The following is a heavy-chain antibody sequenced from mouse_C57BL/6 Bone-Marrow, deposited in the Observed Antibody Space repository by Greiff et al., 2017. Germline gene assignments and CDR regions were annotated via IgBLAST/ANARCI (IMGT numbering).Heavy chain of an antibody. CDR1: GYTFTSYW. CDR3: ARYGSSGVYFDY. CDR2: IYPGSGST. D-gene: IGHD1-1*01. J-gene: IGHJ2*01. Sequence: QVQLQQPGAELVKPGASVKMSCKASGYTFTSYWITWVKQRPGQGLEWIGDIYPGSGSTNYNEKFKSKATLTVDTSSSTAYMQLRSLTSEDSAVYYCARYGSSGVYFDYWGQGTTLTVSS. V-gene: IGHV1-55*01.